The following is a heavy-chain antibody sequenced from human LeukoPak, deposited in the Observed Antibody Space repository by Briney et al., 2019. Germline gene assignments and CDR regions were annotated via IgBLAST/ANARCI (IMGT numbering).Heavy chain of an antibody. D-gene: IGHD3-10*01. CDR3: ARERMVRGRNWFDP. J-gene: IGHJ5*02. V-gene: IGHV3-20*04. Sequence: GGSLRLSCAASGFTFDDYGMSWVRQAPGKGLEWVCGIHWNGGSTGYADSVKGRFTITRDNAKNSIYLQMNRLRAEDTALYYCARERMVRGRNWFDPWGQGNLVTVSS. CDR1: GFTFDDYG. CDR2: IHWNGGST.